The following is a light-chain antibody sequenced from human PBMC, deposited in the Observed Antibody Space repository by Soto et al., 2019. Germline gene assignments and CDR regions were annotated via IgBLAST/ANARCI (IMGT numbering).Light chain of an antibody. CDR3: QQYGSSPPWT. CDR1: QSVTDNY. Sequence: EIVLTQSPATLSLSPGERATLSCRASQSVTDNYLAWYQQKPGQAPRLVISGASSRTSGIPDRFSGSGSGTDFTLTISRLEPEDFAVYYCQQYGSSPPWTFGQGTKVDIK. J-gene: IGKJ1*01. CDR2: GAS. V-gene: IGKV3-20*01.